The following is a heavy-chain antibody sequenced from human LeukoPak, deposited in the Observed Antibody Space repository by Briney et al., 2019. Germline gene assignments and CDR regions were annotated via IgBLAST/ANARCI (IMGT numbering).Heavy chain of an antibody. Sequence: GGSLRLSCAASGFTFDDYAMHWVRQAPGKGLEWVSLISWDGGSTYYADSVKGRFTISRDNSKNSLYLQMNSLRAEDTALYYCEKVGDSSGTHFDYWGQGTLVTVSS. CDR1: GFTFDDYA. CDR3: EKVGDSSGTHFDY. CDR2: ISWDGGST. V-gene: IGHV3-43D*03. D-gene: IGHD3-22*01. J-gene: IGHJ4*02.